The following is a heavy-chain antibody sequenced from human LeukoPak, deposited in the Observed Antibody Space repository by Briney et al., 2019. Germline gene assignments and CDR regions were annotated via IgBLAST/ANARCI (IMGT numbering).Heavy chain of an antibody. CDR1: GYIFTDYY. Sequence: ASVKVSCKASGYIFTDYYMHWVRQAPGQGLEWMGWISPSSGGTNYAQKFKGRATMTRDTSINTAYLELSSLRSDDTAVYYCARDPRYFDWLLPTCWGQGTLVTVSS. J-gene: IGHJ4*02. V-gene: IGHV1-2*02. CDR3: ARDPRYFDWLLPTC. CDR2: ISPSSGGT. D-gene: IGHD3-9*01.